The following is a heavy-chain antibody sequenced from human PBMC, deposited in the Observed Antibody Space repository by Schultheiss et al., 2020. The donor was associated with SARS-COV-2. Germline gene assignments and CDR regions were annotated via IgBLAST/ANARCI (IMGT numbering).Heavy chain of an antibody. D-gene: IGHD3-22*01. V-gene: IGHV3-53*01. CDR1: GFTVSSNY. Sequence: GESLKISCAASGFTVSSNYMSWVRQAPGKGLEWVSVIYSCGSTYYADSVKGRFTISRDNSKSTLYLQMNSLRAEDTAVYYCADGGYYYDSSGYDYWGQGTLVTVSS. J-gene: IGHJ4*02. CDR2: IYSCGST. CDR3: ADGGYYYDSSGYDY.